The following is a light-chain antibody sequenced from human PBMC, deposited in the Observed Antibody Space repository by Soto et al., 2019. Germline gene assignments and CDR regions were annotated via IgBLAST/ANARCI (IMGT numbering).Light chain of an antibody. Sequence: DIQMTQSPSSLSASVGDSVTITCRASQRISRFLHWYQQEPGKAPKLLIHTASNLQSGVPSRFSGRGSGTDFTLTISSLQPEDFGSYYCQQSYSTPQTFGQGTKVEIK. CDR1: QRISRF. J-gene: IGKJ1*01. CDR2: TAS. V-gene: IGKV1-39*01. CDR3: QQSYSTPQT.